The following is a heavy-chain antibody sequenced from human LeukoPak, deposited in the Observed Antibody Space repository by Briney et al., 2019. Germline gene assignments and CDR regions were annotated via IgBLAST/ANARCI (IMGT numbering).Heavy chain of an antibody. Sequence: PGVSLRLSCAASGFTFSSSGMHWVRQAPGKGLEWVAVISYDGSKKYYEDSVKGRFTISRDNSKNTLYLQMNSLRAEDTAVYYCAKDRLERLSGSQYFDYWGQGALVTVSS. J-gene: IGHJ4*02. CDR3: AKDRLERLSGSQYFDY. CDR2: ISYDGSKK. D-gene: IGHD1-1*01. CDR1: GFTFSSSG. V-gene: IGHV3-30*18.